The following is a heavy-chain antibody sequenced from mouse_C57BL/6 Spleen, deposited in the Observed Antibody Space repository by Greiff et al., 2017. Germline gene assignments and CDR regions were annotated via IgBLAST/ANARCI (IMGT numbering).Heavy chain of an antibody. CDR2: ISGGGGNT. J-gene: IGHJ2*01. CDR1: GFTFSSYT. V-gene: IGHV5-9*01. Sequence: DVKLVESGGGLVKPGGSLKLSCAASGFTFSSYTMSWVRQTPEKRLEWVATISGGGGNTYYPDSVKGRFTIARDNAKNALYLQMSSLRSEDTALYYCARQGYDYDSYFDYWGQGTTLTVSS. CDR3: ARQGYDYDSYFDY. D-gene: IGHD2-4*01.